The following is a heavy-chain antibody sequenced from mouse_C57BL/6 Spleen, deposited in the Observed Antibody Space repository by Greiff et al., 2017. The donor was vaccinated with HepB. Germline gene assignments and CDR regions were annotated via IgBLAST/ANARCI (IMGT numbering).Heavy chain of an antibody. J-gene: IGHJ2*01. CDR1: GYTFTDYE. Sequence: QVQLQQSGAELVRPGASVTLSCKASGYTFTDYEMHWVKQTPVHGLEWIGAIDPETGGTAYNQKFKGKAILTADKSSSTAYMELRSLTSEDSAVYYCTRGPYYSNYNFDYWGQGTTLTVSS. CDR2: IDPETGGT. D-gene: IGHD2-5*01. V-gene: IGHV1-15*01. CDR3: TRGPYYSNYNFDY.